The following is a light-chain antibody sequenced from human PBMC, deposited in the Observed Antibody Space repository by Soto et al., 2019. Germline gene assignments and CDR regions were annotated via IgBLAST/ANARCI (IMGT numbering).Light chain of an antibody. CDR2: DAF. Sequence: EIVFTQSPSTLSLSPGERATLSCRASQSVGSYLTWYQQKPGQAPRLLIYDAFNRATGIPARFSGSGSGTDFTLTISSLEPEDFAVYYCQQRSKWPPISFGQGTRLEIK. V-gene: IGKV3-11*01. CDR1: QSVGSY. J-gene: IGKJ5*01. CDR3: QQRSKWPPIS.